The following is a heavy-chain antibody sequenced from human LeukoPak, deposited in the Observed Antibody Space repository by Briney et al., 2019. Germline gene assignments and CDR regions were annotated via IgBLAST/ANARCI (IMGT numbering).Heavy chain of an antibody. D-gene: IGHD6-6*01. CDR3: ARDGSSSGWFDP. J-gene: IGHJ5*02. CDR1: GYTFTSYY. V-gene: IGHV1-46*01. Sequence: ASVKVSCKASGYTFTSYYIHWVRQAPGQGREWMGIINPSGGSTIYAQKFQGRVTMTRDMSASTVYMELSSLRSEDTAVYHCARDGSSSGWFDPWGQGTLVTVSS. CDR2: INPSGGST.